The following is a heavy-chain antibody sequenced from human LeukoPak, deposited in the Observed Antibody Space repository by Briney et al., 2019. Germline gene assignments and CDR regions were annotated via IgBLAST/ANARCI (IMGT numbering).Heavy chain of an antibody. J-gene: IGHJ6*04. V-gene: IGHV1-2*02. CDR1: EYTFTGYY. CDR3: ARAELTTSPGMDV. CDR2: IDPNTGDS. Sequence: ASVKVSCKASEYTFTGYYIHWVRQAPGQGLEWMGWIDPNTGDSNYVQKFQGRVTMTRNTSISTAYMELSSLRSEDTAVYYCARAELTTSPGMDVWGKGTTVTISS. D-gene: IGHD1-1*01.